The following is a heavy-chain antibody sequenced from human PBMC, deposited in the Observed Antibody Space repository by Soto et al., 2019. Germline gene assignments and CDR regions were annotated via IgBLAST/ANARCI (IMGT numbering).Heavy chain of an antibody. V-gene: IGHV5-10-1*01. CDR2: IDPSDSYT. J-gene: IGHJ6*02. CDR3: ARHCSSTSCFFGYYYYGMDV. CDR1: GYSFTSYW. D-gene: IGHD2-2*01. Sequence: GESLKISCKGSGYSFTSYWISWVRQMPGKGLEWMGRIDPSDSYTNYSPSFQGHVTISADKSISTAYLQWSSLKASDTAMYYCARHCSSTSCFFGYYYYGMDVWGQGTTVTVSS.